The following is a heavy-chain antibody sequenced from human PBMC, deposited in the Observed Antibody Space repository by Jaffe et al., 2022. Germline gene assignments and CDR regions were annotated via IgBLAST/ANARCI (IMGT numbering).Heavy chain of an antibody. CDR3: AHGQTRYSSGWGGGAEYFQH. CDR2: IYWNDDK. V-gene: IGHV2-5*01. J-gene: IGHJ1*01. CDR1: GFSLSTSGVG. Sequence: QITLKESGPTLVKPTQTLTLTCTFSGFSLSTSGVGVGWIRQPPGKALEWLALIYWNDDKRYSPSLKSRLTITKDTSKNQVVLTMTNMDPVDTATYYCAHGQTRYSSGWGGGAEYFQHWGQGTLVTVSS. D-gene: IGHD6-19*01.